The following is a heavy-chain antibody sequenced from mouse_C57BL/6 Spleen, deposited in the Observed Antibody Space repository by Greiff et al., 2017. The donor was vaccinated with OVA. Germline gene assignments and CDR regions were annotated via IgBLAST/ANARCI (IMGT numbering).Heavy chain of an antibody. Sequence: QVHVKQPGAELVKPGASVKVSCKASGYTFTSYWMHWVKQRPGQGLEWIGRIHPSDSDTNSNQKFKGKATLTVDKSSSTAYMQLSSLTSEDSAVYYCAIRDWVVATNYFDYWGQGTTLTVSS. CDR3: AIRDWVVATNYFDY. D-gene: IGHD1-1*01. CDR1: GYTFTSYW. V-gene: IGHV1-74*01. CDR2: IHPSDSDT. J-gene: IGHJ2*01.